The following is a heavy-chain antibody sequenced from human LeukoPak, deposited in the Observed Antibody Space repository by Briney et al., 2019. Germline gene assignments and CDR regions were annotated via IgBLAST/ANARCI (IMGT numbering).Heavy chain of an antibody. CDR3: ARDHDYGDYPDY. J-gene: IGHJ4*02. Sequence: GASVTVSCKASGYTFTGYYMHWVRQAPGQGLEWMGWINPNSGGTNYAQKFQGRVTMTRDTSISTAYMELSRLRSDDTAVYYCARDHDYGDYPDYWGQGTLVTVSS. D-gene: IGHD4-17*01. CDR1: GYTFTGYY. V-gene: IGHV1-2*02. CDR2: INPNSGGT.